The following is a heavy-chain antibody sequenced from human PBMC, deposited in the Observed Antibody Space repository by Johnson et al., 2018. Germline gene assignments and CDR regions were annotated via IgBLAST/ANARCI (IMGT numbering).Heavy chain of an antibody. J-gene: IGHJ3*01. Sequence: QVQLVESGGGVVQPGRSLRLSCAASGFIFSNYGMHWVRQAPGKGLEWVAVISYEGNNKYYADSVKGRFTISRDNSENTFYLQMNILRTYDTAVYDCAKDDYAAGSYDPPNAFDLWGQGTMVTVSS. CDR1: GFIFSNYG. V-gene: IGHV3-30*18. D-gene: IGHD3-10*01. CDR3: AKDDYAAGSYDPPNAFDL. CDR2: ISYEGNNK.